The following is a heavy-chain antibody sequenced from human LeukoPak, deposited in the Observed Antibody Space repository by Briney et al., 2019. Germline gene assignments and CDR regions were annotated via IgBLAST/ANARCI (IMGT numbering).Heavy chain of an antibody. CDR1: GYTFTGYY. J-gene: IGHJ5*02. CDR3: AREGDVSGRNWFDP. Sequence: ASVKASCKASGYTFTGYYIHWVRQAPGQGLEWMGWINPSSGGTNYAQKFQGWVTMTRDTSISTAYMELSRLRSDDTAVYYCAREGDVSGRNWFDPWGQGTLVTVSS. CDR2: INPSSGGT. V-gene: IGHV1-2*04. D-gene: IGHD3-10*01.